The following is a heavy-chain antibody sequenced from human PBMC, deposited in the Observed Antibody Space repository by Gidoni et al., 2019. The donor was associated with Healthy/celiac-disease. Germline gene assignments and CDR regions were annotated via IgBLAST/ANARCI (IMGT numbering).Heavy chain of an antibody. D-gene: IGHD4-17*01. J-gene: IGHJ5*02. Sequence: QLQLQESGPGLVKPSETLSLTCTVSGGSISSSSYYWGWIRQPPGKGLEWIGSIYYSGSTYYNPSLKSRVTISVDTSKNQFSLKLSSVTAADTAVYYCARNGDYAPYVQNWFDPWGQGTLVTVSS. V-gene: IGHV4-39*01. CDR1: GGSISSSSYY. CDR3: ARNGDYAPYVQNWFDP. CDR2: IYYSGST.